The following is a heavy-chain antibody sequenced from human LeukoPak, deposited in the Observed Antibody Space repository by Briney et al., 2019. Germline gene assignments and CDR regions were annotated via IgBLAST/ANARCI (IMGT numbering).Heavy chain of an antibody. V-gene: IGHV1-2*06. J-gene: IGHJ4*02. Sequence: ASVKVSCKASGYTFIGYYMHWVRQAPGQGLEWMGRINPNSGGTNYAQKFQGRVTMTRDTSISTAYMELSRLRSDDTAVYYCARDDDYYDSSGYYNYWGQGTLVTVSS. CDR2: INPNSGGT. D-gene: IGHD3-22*01. CDR3: ARDDDYYDSSGYYNY. CDR1: GYTFIGYY.